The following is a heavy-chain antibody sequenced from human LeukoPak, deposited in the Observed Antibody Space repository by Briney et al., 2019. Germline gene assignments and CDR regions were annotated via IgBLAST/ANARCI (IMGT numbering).Heavy chain of an antibody. V-gene: IGHV3-43*01. CDR3: AKEVPHYLAYCGGDCYSRYFQH. CDR1: GFTFDDYN. J-gene: IGHJ1*01. CDR2: SSWDGGST. Sequence: GGSLRLSCEGFGFTFDDYNIHWVRQAPGKGLEWISLSSWDGGSTWYADSVKGRFTLSRDNSKNSLYLQMTSLRSDVPAFYYCAKEVPHYLAYCGGDCYSRYFQHWGQGTLVTVSS. D-gene: IGHD2-21*01.